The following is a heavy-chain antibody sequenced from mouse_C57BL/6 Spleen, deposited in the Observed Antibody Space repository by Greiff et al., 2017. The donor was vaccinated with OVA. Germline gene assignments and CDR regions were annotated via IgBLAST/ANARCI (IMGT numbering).Heavy chain of an antibody. CDR3: ARGDYDYEGAMDY. CDR1: GYTFTSYW. D-gene: IGHD2-4*01. J-gene: IGHJ4*01. Sequence: QVQLQQPGAELVRPGSSVKLSCKASGYTFTSYWMDWVKQRPGQGLEWIGNIYPSDSETHYNQKFKDKATLTVDKSSSTAYMQLSSLTSEDSAVYYCARGDYDYEGAMDYWGQGTSVTVSS. CDR2: IYPSDSET. V-gene: IGHV1-61*01.